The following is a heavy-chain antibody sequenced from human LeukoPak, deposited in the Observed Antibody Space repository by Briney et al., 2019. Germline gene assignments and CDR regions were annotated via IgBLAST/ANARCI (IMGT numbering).Heavy chain of an antibody. V-gene: IGHV4-30-4*08. CDR3: ARTPYYDFWSGYYTGAWFDP. D-gene: IGHD3-3*01. CDR1: GYSISSGYY. Sequence: SETLSLTCAVSGYSISSGYYWSWIRQPPGKGLEWIGYIYYSGSTYYNPSLKSRVTISVDTSKNQFSLKLSSVTAADTAVYYCARTPYYDFWSGYYTGAWFDPWGQGTLVTVSS. J-gene: IGHJ5*02. CDR2: IYYSGST.